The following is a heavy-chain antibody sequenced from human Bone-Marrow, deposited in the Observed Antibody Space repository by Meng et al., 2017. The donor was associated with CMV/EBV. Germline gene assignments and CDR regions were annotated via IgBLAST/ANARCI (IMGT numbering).Heavy chain of an antibody. CDR3: ARVAAAGRGMAV. Sequence: GESLKISCAASGFTFSSYAMTWVRQAPGKGLEWVANINQDGSQKNYVDSVKGRFTISRDNAKNSLFLQMNSLRAEDTAVYYCARVAAAGRGMAVWGPGHTVNGAS. D-gene: IGHD6-13*01. V-gene: IGHV3-7*04. CDR1: GFTFSSYA. CDR2: INQDGSQK. J-gene: IGHJ6*01.